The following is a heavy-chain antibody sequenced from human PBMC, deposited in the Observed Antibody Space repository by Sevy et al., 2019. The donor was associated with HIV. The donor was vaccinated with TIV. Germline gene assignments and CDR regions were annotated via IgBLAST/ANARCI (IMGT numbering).Heavy chain of an antibody. CDR3: ASLDH. CDR2: INHTGGT. V-gene: IGHV4-34*01. Sequence: SETLSLTCAVYGGSFSGYYWRWIRQPPRKGLEWIGEINHTGGTNYNPSLKSRVTISVDKSKNQFSLRLTSITAADTAMYYCASLDHWGQGTLVTVSS. CDR1: GGSFSGYY. J-gene: IGHJ4*02.